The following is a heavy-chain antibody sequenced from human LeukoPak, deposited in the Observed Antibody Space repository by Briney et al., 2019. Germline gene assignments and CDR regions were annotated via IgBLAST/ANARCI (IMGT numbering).Heavy chain of an antibody. CDR1: GFTFSSYW. Sequence: PGGSLRLSCAASGFTFSSYWMSWVRQAPGKGLEWVANINQDGSEKYYEDSVKGRFTISRDNAKNSLYLQMNSLRAEDTAVYYCAREGCSGGSCYHNWFDPWGQGTLVTVSS. CDR2: INQDGSEK. CDR3: AREGCSGGSCYHNWFDP. D-gene: IGHD2-15*01. V-gene: IGHV3-7*01. J-gene: IGHJ5*02.